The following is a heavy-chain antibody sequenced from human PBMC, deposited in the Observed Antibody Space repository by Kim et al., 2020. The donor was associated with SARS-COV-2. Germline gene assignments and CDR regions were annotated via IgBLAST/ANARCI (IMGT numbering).Heavy chain of an antibody. J-gene: IGHJ5*02. D-gene: IGHD2-2*01. CDR3: VRGGGSSTSSNWFDP. V-gene: IGHV4-34*01. Sequence: SETLSLTCAVYGGSFSGYYWSWIRQPPGKGLEWIGEINHSGSTNYNPSLKSRVTISVDTSKNQFSLKLSSVTAADTAVYYCVRGGGSSTSSNWFDPWGQGTLVTVSS. CDR1: GGSFSGYY. CDR2: INHSGST.